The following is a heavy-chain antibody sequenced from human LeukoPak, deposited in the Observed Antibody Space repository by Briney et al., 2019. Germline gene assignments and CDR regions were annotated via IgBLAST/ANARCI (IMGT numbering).Heavy chain of an antibody. CDR1: GFTFRDYW. Sequence: GGSLRLSCAASGFTFRDYWMSWVRQAPGKGLEWVANIKQDGSEKYYVDSVKGRFTISRDNAKNSLYLQMNSLRAEDTAVYYCARGIGGSYYGAQYYFDYWGQGTLVTVSS. CDR2: IKQDGSEK. CDR3: ARGIGGSYYGAQYYFDY. J-gene: IGHJ4*02. D-gene: IGHD1-26*01. V-gene: IGHV3-7*01.